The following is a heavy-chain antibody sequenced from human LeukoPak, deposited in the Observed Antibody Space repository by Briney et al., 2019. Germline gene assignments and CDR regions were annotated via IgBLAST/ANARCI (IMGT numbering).Heavy chain of an antibody. CDR3: AGLGVMVLVYQSES. CDR1: GGSVSSSKYL. CDR2: ISYSGNT. Sequence: SETLSSTCAVSGGSVSSSKYLWGWIRQPPGKELEWIGSISYSGNTDYNPSLKSRVTLSVDTSKNQFSLKLTSVTAADSAVYYCAGLGVMVLVYQSESWGQGTPVTVSS. D-gene: IGHD2-8*01. J-gene: IGHJ1*01. V-gene: IGHV4-39*07.